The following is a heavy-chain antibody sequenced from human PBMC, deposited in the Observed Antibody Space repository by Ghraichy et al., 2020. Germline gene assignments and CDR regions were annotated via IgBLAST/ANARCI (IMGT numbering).Heavy chain of an antibody. D-gene: IGHD3-10*01. CDR2: INPNSGGT. CDR3: ARLSSITMVRGVYAGEEPNAGRDY. CDR1: GYTFTGYY. J-gene: IGHJ4*02. Sequence: ASVKVSCKASGYTFTGYYMHWVRQAPGQGLEWMGRINPNSGGTNYAQKFQGRVTMTRDTSISTAYMELSRLRSDDTAVYYCARLSSITMVRGVYAGEEPNAGRDYWGQGTLVTVSS. V-gene: IGHV1-2*06.